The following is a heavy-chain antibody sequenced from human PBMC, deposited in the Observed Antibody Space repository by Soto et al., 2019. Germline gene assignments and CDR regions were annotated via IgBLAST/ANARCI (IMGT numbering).Heavy chain of an antibody. J-gene: IGHJ4*02. V-gene: IGHV3-30-3*01. Sequence: QVQLVESGGGVVQPGRSLRLSCAASGFTFSSYAMHWVRQAPGKGLEWVAVISYDGSNKYYADSVKGRFTLSRYNYKNTLYLQLNGRRAEDTAVYYCARDGHPYLRGYSYGPDDWGQGTLVTVSS. CDR3: ARDGHPYLRGYSYGPDD. CDR2: ISYDGSNK. D-gene: IGHD5-18*01. CDR1: GFTFSSYA.